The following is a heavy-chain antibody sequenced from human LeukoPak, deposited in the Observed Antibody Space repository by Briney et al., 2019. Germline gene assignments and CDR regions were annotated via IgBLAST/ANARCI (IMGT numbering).Heavy chain of an antibody. Sequence: GGSLRLSCAASGFTFSSYAMSWVRQAPGKGLEWVSAISGSGGSTYYADSVKGRFTISRDNSKNTLYLQMNSLRAEDTAVYYCAKYYGDDPDYYYYMDVWGKGTTVTISS. CDR3: AKYYGDDPDYYYYMDV. CDR2: ISGSGGST. J-gene: IGHJ6*03. CDR1: GFTFSSYA. D-gene: IGHD4-17*01. V-gene: IGHV3-23*01.